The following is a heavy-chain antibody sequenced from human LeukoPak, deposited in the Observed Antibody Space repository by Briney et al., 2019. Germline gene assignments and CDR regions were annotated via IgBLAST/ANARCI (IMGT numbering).Heavy chain of an antibody. CDR2: ISSSGNAI. CDR3: ARGRDSSSSYPGY. D-gene: IGHD6-6*01. V-gene: IGHV3-11*04. CDR1: GFTFDDYG. J-gene: IGHJ4*02. Sequence: GGSLRLSCAASGFTFDDYGMSWVRQAPGKGLEWVSYISSSGNAIYYADSVKGRFTISRDNAKNSLYLQMNSLRAEDTAVYYCARGRDSSSSYPGYWGQGTLVTVSS.